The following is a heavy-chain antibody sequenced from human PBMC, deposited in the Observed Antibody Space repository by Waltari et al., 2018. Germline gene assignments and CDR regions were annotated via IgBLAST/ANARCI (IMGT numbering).Heavy chain of an antibody. Sequence: DVQLVESGGGLVKPGGSLRPSCAASGFTFSAYSLTWVRQVPGKGLEWVSSISGNGYYKFYADTVKGRFTISRDNAKNSFYLQMDSLGSEDTAVYFCASLDTREYLGRIFERWGQGTLVTVSS. CDR3: ASLDTREYLGRIFER. CDR2: ISGNGYYK. V-gene: IGHV3-21*01. J-gene: IGHJ4*02. CDR1: GFTFSAYS. D-gene: IGHD3-3*01.